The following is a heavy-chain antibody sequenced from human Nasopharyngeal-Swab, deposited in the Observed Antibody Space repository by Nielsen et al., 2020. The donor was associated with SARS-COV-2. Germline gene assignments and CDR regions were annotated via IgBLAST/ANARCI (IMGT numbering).Heavy chain of an antibody. CDR3: ATGDSNSIYFDY. CDR1: GYTLSELS. D-gene: IGHD3-22*01. J-gene: IGHJ4*02. V-gene: IGHV1-24*01. CDR2: FDREDAKA. Sequence: ASVQVSCKVSGYTLSELSVHWVRQAPGKGLESVGSFDREDAKATYAQNFQGRVTMTEDSATNTAYMELRRLRSEDTAVYYCATGDSNSIYFDYWGQGTLVTVSS.